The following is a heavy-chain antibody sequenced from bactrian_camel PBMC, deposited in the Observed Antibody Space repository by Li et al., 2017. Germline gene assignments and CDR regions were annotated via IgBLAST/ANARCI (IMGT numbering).Heavy chain of an antibody. V-gene: IGHV3S53*01. CDR1: EDISTFFV. CDR2: MHSVGSE. J-gene: IGHJ4*01. D-gene: IGHD1*01. Sequence: WSLEVSCIASEDISTFFVGWFRQVPGKQREAIAIMHSVGSEQYADSVTGRVTISKDLAKNTMNLHMVSLKPEDTAMYYCAADFRRRRAPRLTDVLELAYKGLGTQVTVS.